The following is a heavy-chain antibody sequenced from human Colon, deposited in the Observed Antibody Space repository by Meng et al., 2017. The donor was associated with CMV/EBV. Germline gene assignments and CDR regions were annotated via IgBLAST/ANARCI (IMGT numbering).Heavy chain of an antibody. CDR2: IHHNGGT. CDR1: GGSITSSSYY. V-gene: IGHV4-61*01. J-gene: IGHJ5*02. D-gene: IGHD3-16*01. CDR3: ARGERSWFDP. Sequence: SETLSLTCAVSGGSITSSSYYWSWIRQPPGKGLEWIGYIHHNGGTNYNPSLKSRVTISVDTSKNQFSLKLYSVNAADTAVYYCARGERSWFDPWGQGTLVTVSS.